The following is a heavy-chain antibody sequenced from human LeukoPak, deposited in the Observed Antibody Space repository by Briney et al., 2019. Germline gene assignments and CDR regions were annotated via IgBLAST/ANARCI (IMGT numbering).Heavy chain of an antibody. CDR1: GFPFSSYG. V-gene: IGHV3-30*03. CDR2: ISYDGSNK. Sequence: GSLRLSCAASGFPFSSYGMHWVRPAPGKGLEWVAVISYDGSNKYYADSVKGRFTISRDNSKNTLYLQMNSLRAEDTAVYYCATPPAGSGWTRAIDYWGQGTLVTVSP. J-gene: IGHJ4*02. CDR3: ATPPAGSGWTRAIDY. D-gene: IGHD6-19*01.